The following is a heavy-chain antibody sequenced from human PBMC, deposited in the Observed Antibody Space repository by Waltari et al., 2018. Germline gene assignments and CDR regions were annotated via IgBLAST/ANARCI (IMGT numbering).Heavy chain of an antibody. Sequence: QVQLVQSGTEVKKPGAQVKVSCKASGYTFPAYNVHWMRQAPGQGLEWMGWITPNSGDIIYAQKFQGRVTMTRDTSIRTAYMELRSLTSDDTAVYYCARGFCRGGTCYGGGWGQGTLVTVSS. CDR2: ITPNSGDI. CDR1: GYTFPAYN. V-gene: IGHV1-2*02. CDR3: ARGFCRGGTCYGGG. D-gene: IGHD2-15*01. J-gene: IGHJ4*02.